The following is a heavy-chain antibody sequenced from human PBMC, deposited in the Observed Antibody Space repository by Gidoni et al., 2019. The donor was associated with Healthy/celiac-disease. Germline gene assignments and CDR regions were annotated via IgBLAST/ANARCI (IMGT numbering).Heavy chain of an antibody. D-gene: IGHD3-10*01. CDR2: MSGSGGST. CDR1: GFTFSSYA. CDR3: AKGKGITMVDY. Sequence: EVQLLESGGGLVQPGGSLRLSCAASGFTFSSYAMSWVRQAPGKGLEWVSAMSGSGGSTYDEDSEKGRFTISKENSKKTLYLQRNSLRAEDTAVYYCAKGKGITMVDYWGQGTLVTVSS. J-gene: IGHJ4*02. V-gene: IGHV3-23*01.